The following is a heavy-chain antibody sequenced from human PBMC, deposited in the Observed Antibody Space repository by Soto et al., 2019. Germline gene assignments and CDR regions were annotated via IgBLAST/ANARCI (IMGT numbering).Heavy chain of an antibody. CDR3: ATLGITAAGRKIFTNWLNP. V-gene: IGHV4-59*08. CDR2: IDYSGGT. Sequence: SETLSLTCTVSRGSISYYYWSWIRQSPGKGLEWIGYIDYSGGTTYNPSLKSRITISRDTSKNQLSLNLSSVTAADTAVYYCATLGITAAGRKIFTNWLNPWGQGTLVTVSS. CDR1: RGSISYYY. J-gene: IGHJ5*02. D-gene: IGHD3-22*01.